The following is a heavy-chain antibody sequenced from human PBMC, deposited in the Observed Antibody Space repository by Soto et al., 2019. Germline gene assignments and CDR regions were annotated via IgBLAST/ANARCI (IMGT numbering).Heavy chain of an antibody. CDR2: IWYDGSNK. Sequence: GGSLRLSCAASGFTFSSYGMHWVRQAPGKGLEWVAVIWYDGSNKYYADSVKGRFTISRDNSKNTLYLQMNSLRAEDTAVYYCAREGGDYDILTGYYPPSLDYYGMDVWGQGTTVTVSS. V-gene: IGHV3-33*01. CDR1: GFTFSSYG. J-gene: IGHJ6*02. D-gene: IGHD3-9*01. CDR3: AREGGDYDILTGYYPPSLDYYGMDV.